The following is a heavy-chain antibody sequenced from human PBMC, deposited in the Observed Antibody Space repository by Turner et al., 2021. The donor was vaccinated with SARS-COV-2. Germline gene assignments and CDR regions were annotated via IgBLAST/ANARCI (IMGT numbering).Heavy chain of an antibody. J-gene: IGHJ4*02. D-gene: IGHD6-19*01. CDR2: IAYDGSNK. Sequence: QVQLVESGGGVVQPGRSPRLSCAASGFTFSIDGMHWVRQAPGKGLAWVAVIAYDGSNKYYAASVKGRFTISRDNSKNTLYLQMNSLRAEDTAVYYCAKAGFGYSSGWGYFDYWGQGTLVTVSS. CDR3: AKAGFGYSSGWGYFDY. V-gene: IGHV3-30*18. CDR1: GFTFSIDG.